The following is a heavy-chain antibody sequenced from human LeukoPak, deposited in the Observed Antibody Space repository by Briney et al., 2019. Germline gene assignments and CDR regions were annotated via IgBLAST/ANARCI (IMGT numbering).Heavy chain of an antibody. D-gene: IGHD6-19*01. Sequence: GGSLRLSCAASGFTFSSYSMNWVRQAPGKGLEWVSSISSSSSYIYYADSVRGRFTISRDNGKNSLYLQMNSLRAEDTAVYYCARDGQAGYSSGWYVYWGQGTLVTVSS. J-gene: IGHJ4*02. CDR3: ARDGQAGYSSGWYVY. CDR1: GFTFSSYS. CDR2: ISSSSSYI. V-gene: IGHV3-21*01.